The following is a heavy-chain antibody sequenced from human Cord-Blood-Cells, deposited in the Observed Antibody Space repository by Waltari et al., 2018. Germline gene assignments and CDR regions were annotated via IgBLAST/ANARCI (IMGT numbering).Heavy chain of an antibody. V-gene: IGHV1-8*01. J-gene: IGHJ4*02. CDR2: KNPNSGNT. Sequence: QVQLVQSGAEVKKPGASVKVSCKASGYTFTSYDINWMRQATVEGLEWMGWKNPNSGNTGYAQKVQGRVTMTRNTSISTAYMELSSLRSGGTAVYYCARRDPRIGPVYYWGQGTLVTVSS. D-gene: IGHD1-26*01. CDR1: GYTFTSYD. CDR3: ARRDPRIGPVYY.